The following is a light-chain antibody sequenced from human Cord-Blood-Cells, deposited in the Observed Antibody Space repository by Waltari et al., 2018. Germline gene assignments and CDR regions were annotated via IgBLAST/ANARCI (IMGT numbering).Light chain of an antibody. CDR2: AAS. CDR1: QSISSY. Sequence: DIQMTQSPSSLSASVGDRVTITCRASQSISSYLKWYQQKPGKAPKLLIYAASSLQSGVPSRFSGRGSRTAFTLTISRLQPEDFATYYCQQCYSTPFTFGQGTKVEIK. CDR3: QQCYSTPFT. V-gene: IGKV1-39*01. J-gene: IGKJ1*01.